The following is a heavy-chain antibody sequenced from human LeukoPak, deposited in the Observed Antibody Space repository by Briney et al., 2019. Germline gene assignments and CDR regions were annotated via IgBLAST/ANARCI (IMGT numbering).Heavy chain of an antibody. CDR3: ARGGVGLAVAAYFDF. V-gene: IGHV1-69*13. CDR1: GYTFTSYG. D-gene: IGHD6-19*01. Sequence: SVKVSCKASGYTFTSYGISWVRQAPGQGLEWMGGFIPIFGSANYAQQFQGRLTMTADESTSTAYMELSSLRSEDTAVYFCARGGVGLAVAAYFDFWGQGTLVTVSS. J-gene: IGHJ4*02. CDR2: FIPIFGSA.